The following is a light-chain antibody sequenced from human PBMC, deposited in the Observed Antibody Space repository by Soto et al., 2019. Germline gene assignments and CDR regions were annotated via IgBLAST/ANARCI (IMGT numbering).Light chain of an antibody. CDR1: QGIRND. V-gene: IGKV1-17*01. J-gene: IGKJ5*01. CDR3: LQHNNYPPIT. Sequence: DIQMTQSPASLAASVGDRGTITCRASQGIRNDSAWYQQKPGKAPKRLIYDATSLQSGVPSRFSGSGSGTEFTLTISSLQPADFATYYCLQHNNYPPITFGQGTRLEIK. CDR2: DAT.